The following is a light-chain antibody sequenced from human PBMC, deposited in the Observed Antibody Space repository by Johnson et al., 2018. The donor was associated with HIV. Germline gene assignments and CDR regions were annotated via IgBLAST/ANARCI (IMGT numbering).Light chain of an antibody. CDR1: SSNIGNNL. V-gene: IGLV1-51*02. CDR3: GTWDTSLSAYV. Sequence: QAVLTQPPSVSAAPGQKVTISCSGSSSNIGNNLASWYQQLPGTAPKLPIYANNKRPSGLPDRFSGSKSGTSATLGITGLQTGDEADYYCGTWDTSLSAYVFGTGTKVTVL. J-gene: IGLJ1*01. CDR2: ANN.